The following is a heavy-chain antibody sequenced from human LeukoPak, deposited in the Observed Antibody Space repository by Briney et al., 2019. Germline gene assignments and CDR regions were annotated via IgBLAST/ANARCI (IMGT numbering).Heavy chain of an antibody. CDR3: ARGGNYWPQWWFDP. V-gene: IGHV4-59*01. J-gene: IGHJ5*02. D-gene: IGHD1-26*01. CDR1: GGSISSYY. CDR2: IYYTGST. Sequence: SETLSLTCTVSGGSISSYYWSWIRQPAGEGLEWIGYIYYTGSTSYNPSLKSRVAMSLDASKNQFSLELNSVTPADTAVYYCARGGNYWPQWWFDPWGRGTLVSVSS.